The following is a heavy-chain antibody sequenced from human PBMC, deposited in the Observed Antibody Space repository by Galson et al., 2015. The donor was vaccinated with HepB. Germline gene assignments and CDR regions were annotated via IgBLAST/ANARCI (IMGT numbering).Heavy chain of an antibody. V-gene: IGHV1-46*01. Sequence: SVKVSCKASGYTFTGYYMHWVRQAPGQGLEWMGIINPSGGSTSYAQKFQGRVTMTRDTSTSTVYMELSSLRSEDTAVYYCAREPGIAVAGTWVDYWGQGTLVTVSS. D-gene: IGHD6-19*01. CDR3: AREPGIAVAGTWVDY. J-gene: IGHJ4*02. CDR1: GYTFTGYY. CDR2: INPSGGST.